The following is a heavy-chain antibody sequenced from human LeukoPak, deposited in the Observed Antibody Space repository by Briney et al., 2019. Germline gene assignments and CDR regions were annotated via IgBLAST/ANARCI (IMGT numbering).Heavy chain of an antibody. V-gene: IGHV3-23*01. J-gene: IGHJ4*02. CDR1: GFTFSSYG. CDR2: IGGRDGST. D-gene: IGHD3-10*01. CDR3: AKGHYYGSGSLDD. Sequence: PGGSLRLSCAASGFTFSSYGMSWVRQAPGKGLEWVSAIGGRDGSTYYADSVKGRFTISRDNSKNTLYVQMNSLRAEDTAVYYCAKGHYYGSGSLDDWGQGTLVTVSS.